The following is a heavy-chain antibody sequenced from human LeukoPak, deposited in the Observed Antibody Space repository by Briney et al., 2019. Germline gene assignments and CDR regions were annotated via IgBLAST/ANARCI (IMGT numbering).Heavy chain of an antibody. J-gene: IGHJ6*03. D-gene: IGHD3-10*01. CDR1: GGSISGYY. Sequence: SETLSLTCAVSGGSISGYYWSWIRQPPGKGLEWIGEINHSGSTNYNPSLKSRVTISVDTSKNQFSLKLSSVTAADTAVYYCAIYGSGSYSMTYYYYYYMDVWGKGTTVTISS. CDR2: INHSGST. V-gene: IGHV4-34*01. CDR3: AIYGSGSYSMTYYYYYYMDV.